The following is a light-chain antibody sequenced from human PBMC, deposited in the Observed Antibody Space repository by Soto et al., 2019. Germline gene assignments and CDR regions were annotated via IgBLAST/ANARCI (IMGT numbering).Light chain of an antibody. J-gene: IGLJ1*01. V-gene: IGLV2-8*01. CDR2: EVS. CDR3: SSYAGRNTLYV. CDR1: SSDVGDYNY. Sequence: QSALTQPPSASGSPGQSVTISCTGTSSDVGDYNYVSWYQQHPGKAPKLMIYEVSKRPSGVPDRFSGSKSGNTASLTVSGLQDADEADYYCSSYAGRNTLYVFGTGTKLTV.